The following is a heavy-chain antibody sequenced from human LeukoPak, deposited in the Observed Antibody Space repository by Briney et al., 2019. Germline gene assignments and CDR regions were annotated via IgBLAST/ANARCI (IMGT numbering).Heavy chain of an antibody. CDR3: ARGTGTTFDY. CDR1: GFAFSNYW. V-gene: IGHV3-74*01. CDR2: FNGDGVST. Sequence: PGGSLRLSCAASGFAFSNYWIHWVRQAPGKGLVWVSRFNGDGVSTTYADSVKGRFTISSDNAKNTLYLQMNSLRAEDTPVYYCARGTGTTFDYWGQGTLVTVSS. J-gene: IGHJ4*02. D-gene: IGHD1-1*01.